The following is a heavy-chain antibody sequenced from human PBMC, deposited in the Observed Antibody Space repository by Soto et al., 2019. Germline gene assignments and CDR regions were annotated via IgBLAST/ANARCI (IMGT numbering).Heavy chain of an antibody. V-gene: IGHV3-33*01. CDR1: GFTFSSYG. Sequence: ESGGGVVQPGRSLRLSCAASGFTFSSYGMHWVRQAPGKGLEWVAVIWYDGSNKYYADSVKGRFTISRDNSKNTLYLQMNSLRAEDTAVYYCARERWLQSPLDYWGQGTLVTVSS. CDR2: IWYDGSNK. J-gene: IGHJ4*02. CDR3: ARERWLQSPLDY. D-gene: IGHD5-12*01.